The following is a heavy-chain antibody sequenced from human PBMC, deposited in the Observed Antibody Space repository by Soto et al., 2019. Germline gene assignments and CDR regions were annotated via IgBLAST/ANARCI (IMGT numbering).Heavy chain of an antibody. V-gene: IGHV3-33*01. Sequence: QVQLVESGGGVVQPGRSLRLSCAASGFTFSSYGMHWVRQAPGKGLEWVAVIWYDGSNKYYADSVKGRFTISRDNSKNTLYLQINSVRAEDTAVYYCARLHYDFWSGYSGFPYYMDVWGKGTTVTVSS. CDR3: ARLHYDFWSGYSGFPYYMDV. CDR1: GFTFSSYG. J-gene: IGHJ6*03. D-gene: IGHD3-3*01. CDR2: IWYDGSNK.